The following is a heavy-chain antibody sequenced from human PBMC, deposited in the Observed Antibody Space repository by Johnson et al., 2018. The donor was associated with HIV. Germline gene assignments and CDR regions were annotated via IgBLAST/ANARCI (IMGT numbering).Heavy chain of an antibody. Sequence: QVQLVESGGGLVQPGGSLRLSYAASGFTFSSYWMSWVRQAPGKGLEWVAFIRYDGSNKYYADSVKGRFTISRDNSKNTLYLQMNSLRAEDTAVYYCAKDIKRYCGGDCNDAFDIWGQGTMVTVSS. J-gene: IGHJ3*02. CDR2: IRYDGSNK. D-gene: IGHD2-21*02. V-gene: IGHV3-30*02. CDR3: AKDIKRYCGGDCNDAFDI. CDR1: GFTFSSYW.